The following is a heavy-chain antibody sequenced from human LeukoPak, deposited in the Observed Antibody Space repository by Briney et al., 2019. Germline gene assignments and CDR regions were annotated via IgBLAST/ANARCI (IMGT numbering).Heavy chain of an antibody. Sequence: GGSLRLSCAAYGFTLSSHSMDWVRQAPGKGLEWVSPISSSSSYIHSADSVKGRFTISRDNAKNSLYLQMNSLRAEDTAVYYCARDLYDSDAYSSPIDYWGQGTLVTVSS. V-gene: IGHV3-21*01. J-gene: IGHJ4*02. CDR1: GFTLSSHS. CDR2: ISSSSSYI. CDR3: ARDLYDSDAYSSPIDY. D-gene: IGHD3-22*01.